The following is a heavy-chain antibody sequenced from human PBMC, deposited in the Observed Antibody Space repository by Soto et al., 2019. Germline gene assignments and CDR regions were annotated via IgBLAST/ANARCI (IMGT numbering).Heavy chain of an antibody. CDR1: GGTFSRYA. D-gene: IGHD1-26*01. Sequence: QVQLVQSGAEVKKPGSSVKVSCKASGGTFSRYAISWVRQAPGQGLEWMGGIIPIFGTANYAQKFQGRVTITADESTSPAYRELSSLRFEDTAVYYCGRAIGGPTTTGGLAPWGQGTLVTVPS. CDR2: IIPIFGTA. V-gene: IGHV1-69*01. J-gene: IGHJ5*02. CDR3: GRAIGGPTTTGGLAP.